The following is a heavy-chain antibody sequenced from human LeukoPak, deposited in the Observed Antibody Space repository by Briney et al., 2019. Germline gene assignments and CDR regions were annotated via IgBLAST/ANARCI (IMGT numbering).Heavy chain of an antibody. V-gene: IGHV4-30-2*01. Sequence: PSQTLSLTCAVSGGSISSGGYSWSWIRQPPGKGLEWIGYIYHSGSTYYNPSLKSRVTISVDRSKNQFSLKLSSVTAADTAVYYCARTSIAARRANAFDIWGLGTMVTVSS. CDR3: ARTSIAARRANAFDI. J-gene: IGHJ3*02. D-gene: IGHD6-6*01. CDR2: IYHSGST. CDR1: GGSISSGGYS.